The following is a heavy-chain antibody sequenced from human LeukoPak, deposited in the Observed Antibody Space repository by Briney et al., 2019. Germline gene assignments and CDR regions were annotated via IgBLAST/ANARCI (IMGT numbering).Heavy chain of an antibody. Sequence: GGSLRLSCAVAGFTVSSNYMSWVRQAPGKGLEWVSGINWNGGSRGYADSVKGRFTISRDNAKNSLYLQMNSLRAEDTALYYYARDHEDYYDNSGYYFAALDIWGQGTVVTVSS. CDR3: ARDHEDYYDNSGYYFAALDI. D-gene: IGHD3-22*01. V-gene: IGHV3-20*04. CDR2: INWNGGSR. J-gene: IGHJ3*02. CDR1: GFTVSSNY.